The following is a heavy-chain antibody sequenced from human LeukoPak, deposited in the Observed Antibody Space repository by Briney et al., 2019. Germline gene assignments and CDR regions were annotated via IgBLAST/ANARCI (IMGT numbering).Heavy chain of an antibody. V-gene: IGHV4-59*01. J-gene: IGHJ4*02. D-gene: IGHD6-19*01. Sequence: SETLSLTCTVSGGSISSYYWSWIRQPPGKGLGWIGYIYYSGSTNYNPSLKSRVTISVDTSKNQFSLKLSSVTAADTAVYYCARKYSSGFPFDYWGQGTLVTVSS. CDR1: GGSISSYY. CDR2: IYYSGST. CDR3: ARKYSSGFPFDY.